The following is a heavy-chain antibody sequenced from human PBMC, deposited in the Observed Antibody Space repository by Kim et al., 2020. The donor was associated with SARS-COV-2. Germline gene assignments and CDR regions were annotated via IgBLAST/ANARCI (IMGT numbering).Heavy chain of an antibody. J-gene: IGHJ5*02. D-gene: IGHD6-13*01. Sequence: SVKVSCKASGGTFSSYAISGVRQAPGQGLEWMGGIIPIFGTANYAQKFQGRVTITADESTSTAYMELSSLRSEDTAVYYCARDYSSSWYGWFDPWGQGTLVTVSS. V-gene: IGHV1-69*13. CDR3: ARDYSSSWYGWFDP. CDR2: IIPIFGTA. CDR1: GGTFSSYA.